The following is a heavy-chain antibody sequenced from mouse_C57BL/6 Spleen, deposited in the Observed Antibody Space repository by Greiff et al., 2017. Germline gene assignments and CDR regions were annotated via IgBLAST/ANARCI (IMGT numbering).Heavy chain of an antibody. CDR3: TRRATVGGFDY. CDR1: GYTFTDYE. Sequence: QVQLQQSGAELVRPGASVTLSCKASGYTFTDYEMHWVKQTPVHGLEWIGAIDPETGGTAYNQKFKGKAILTADKSSSTAYMELRSLTSEDSAVYYCTRRATVGGFDYWGQGTTLTVSS. CDR2: IDPETGGT. J-gene: IGHJ2*01. V-gene: IGHV1-15*01. D-gene: IGHD1-1*01.